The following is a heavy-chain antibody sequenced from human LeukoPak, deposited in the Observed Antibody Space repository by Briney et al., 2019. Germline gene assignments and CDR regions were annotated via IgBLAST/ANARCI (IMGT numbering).Heavy chain of an antibody. Sequence: ASVKVSCKASGYTFTTYGISWVRQAPGQGLEWMGWISAYNGNTKYTQKLQGRVTMTTETSTSTAYMELRRLRSDDTAIYYCASRRDGHYRGSGKDYWGQGALVTVSS. CDR1: GYTFTTYG. CDR3: ASRRDGHYRGSGKDY. CDR2: ISAYNGNT. V-gene: IGHV1-18*01. D-gene: IGHD1-26*01. J-gene: IGHJ4*02.